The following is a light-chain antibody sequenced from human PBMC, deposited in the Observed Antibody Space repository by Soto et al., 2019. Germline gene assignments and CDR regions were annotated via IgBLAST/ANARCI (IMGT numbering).Light chain of an antibody. Sequence: MVMTQSPATLSVSPGERVTLSCRTSQNVTSNLAWYQLRPGQTPSLLIYGTSTRAPDIPVRVSGSGSGTEFTLTISTVQSGDSAVYYCQQYDDWGFGPGTKVEIK. J-gene: IGKJ1*01. V-gene: IGKV3-15*01. CDR3: QQYDDWG. CDR2: GTS. CDR1: QNVTSN.